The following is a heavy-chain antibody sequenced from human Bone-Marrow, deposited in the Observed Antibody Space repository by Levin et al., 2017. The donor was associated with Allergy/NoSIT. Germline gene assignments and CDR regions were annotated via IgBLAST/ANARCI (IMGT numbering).Heavy chain of an antibody. J-gene: IGHJ3*02. CDR2: INWNGDST. D-gene: IGHD2-2*01. CDR3: VRLYSTNWYSSFEI. Sequence: GGSLRLSCAASGFTFDDYGMSWVRQAPGKGLEWVAGINWNGDSTGHADSVRGRFTISRDNAKNSLYLQVNSLRAEDTALYYCVRLYSTNWYSSFEIWGQGTMVTVS. V-gene: IGHV3-20*04. CDR1: GFTFDDYG.